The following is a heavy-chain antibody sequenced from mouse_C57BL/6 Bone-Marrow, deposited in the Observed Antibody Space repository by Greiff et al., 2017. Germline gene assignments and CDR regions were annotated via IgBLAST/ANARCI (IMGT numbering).Heavy chain of an antibody. CDR2: IYPRSGNT. Sequence: VQLQQSGAELARPGASVKLSCKASGYTFTSYGISWVKQRTGQGLEWIGEIYPRSGNTYYNEKFKGKATLTADKSSSTAYMELRSLTSEDSAVYFCARDYSNYLAWFAYWGQGTLVTVSA. D-gene: IGHD2-5*01. CDR1: GYTFTSYG. CDR3: ARDYSNYLAWFAY. J-gene: IGHJ3*01. V-gene: IGHV1-81*01.